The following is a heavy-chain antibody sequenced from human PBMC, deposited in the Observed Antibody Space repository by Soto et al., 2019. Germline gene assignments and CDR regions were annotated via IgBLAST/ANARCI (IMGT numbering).Heavy chain of an antibody. CDR2: INHSGST. J-gene: IGHJ5*02. D-gene: IGHD3-3*01. CDR3: ARRRFRITIFGVVKECWFDP. V-gene: IGHV4-34*01. Sequence: TLSLTCAVYGGSFSGYYWSWIRQPPGKGLEWIGEINHSGSTNYNPSLKSRVTISVDTSKNQFSLKLSSVTAADTAVYYCARRRFRITIFGVVKECWFDPWGQGTLVTSPQ. CDR1: GGSFSGYY.